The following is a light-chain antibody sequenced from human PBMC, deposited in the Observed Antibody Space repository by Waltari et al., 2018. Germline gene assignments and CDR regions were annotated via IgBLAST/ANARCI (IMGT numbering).Light chain of an antibody. CDR1: SSDVGGYNY. CDR3: SSYRSSSPYV. V-gene: IGLV2-14*03. CDR2: DVS. Sequence: QSALTHPASVSGSPGQSLTISCTGTSSDVGGYNYLSWYQQYPGNAPKIMIYDVSYRPSGVSNRFSGSKSGNTASLTISGLQAEDEADYYCSSYRSSSPYVFGTGTKVTVL. J-gene: IGLJ1*01.